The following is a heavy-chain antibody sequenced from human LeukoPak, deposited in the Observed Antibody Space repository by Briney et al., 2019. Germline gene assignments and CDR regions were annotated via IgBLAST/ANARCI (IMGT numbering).Heavy chain of an antibody. CDR1: GYTFASYD. Sequence: ASVKASCKASGYTFASYDINWVRQATGQGLEWMGWMNPNSGNTGYAQKFQGRVTMTRNTSISTAYMELSSLRSEDTAVYYCARITIFGLYYFDYWGQGTLVTVSS. J-gene: IGHJ4*02. V-gene: IGHV1-8*01. CDR2: MNPNSGNT. CDR3: ARITIFGLYYFDY. D-gene: IGHD3/OR15-3a*01.